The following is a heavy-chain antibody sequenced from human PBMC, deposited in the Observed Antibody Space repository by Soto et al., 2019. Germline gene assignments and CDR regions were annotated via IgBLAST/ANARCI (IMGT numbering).Heavy chain of an antibody. V-gene: IGHV4-34*01. CDR3: ARGARLDYYYYYGMDV. D-gene: IGHD6-6*01. Sequence: SETLSLTCAVYGGSFIGYYWSWIRQPPGKGLEWIGEINHSGSTNYNPSLKSRVTISVDTSKNQFSLKLSSVTAADTAVYYCARGARLDYYYYYGMDVWGQGTTVTVSS. CDR2: INHSGST. J-gene: IGHJ6*02. CDR1: GGSFIGYY.